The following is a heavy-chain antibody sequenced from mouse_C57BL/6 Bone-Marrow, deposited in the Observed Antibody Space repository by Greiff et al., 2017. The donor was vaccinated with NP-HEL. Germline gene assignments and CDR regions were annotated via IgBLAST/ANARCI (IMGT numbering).Heavy chain of an antibody. CDR3: ARASYYYGSSHWYFDV. D-gene: IGHD1-1*01. CDR1: GFTFSSYA. V-gene: IGHV5-4*01. Sequence: EVQRVESGGGLVKPGGSLKLSCAASGFTFSSYAMSWVRQTPEKRLEWVATISDGGSYTYYPDNVKGRFTLSRDNAKNNLYTQMSELKSEDTAMYYCARASYYYGSSHWYFDVWGTGTTVTVSS. J-gene: IGHJ1*03. CDR2: ISDGGSYT.